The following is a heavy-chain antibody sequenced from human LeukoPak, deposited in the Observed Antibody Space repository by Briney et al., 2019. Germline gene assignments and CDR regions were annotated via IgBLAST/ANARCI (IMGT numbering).Heavy chain of an antibody. CDR3: GRETDFGVVTN. D-gene: IGHD3-3*01. V-gene: IGHV6-1*01. CDR2: TYYRSQQWHS. Sequence: SQTLSLTCAISGDSVSSNGASWNWIRQSPSRGLEWLGRTYYRSQQWHSDYAPSVKGRITLDPDTSKNQFSLQLNSMTPEDTAVYYCGRETDFGVVTNWGQGTLVTVSS. CDR1: GDSVSSNGAS. J-gene: IGHJ1*01.